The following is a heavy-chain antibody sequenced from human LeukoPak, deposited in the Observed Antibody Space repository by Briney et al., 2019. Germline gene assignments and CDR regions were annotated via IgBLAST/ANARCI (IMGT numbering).Heavy chain of an antibody. Sequence: ASVKVSCKASGYTFTGYGISWVRHAPGQGLEWMGWISAYNSNTNYAQKLQGRVTMTTDTSTSTAYMELRSLRSDDTAVYYCAREMATAMGYYFDYWGQGTLVTVSS. CDR1: GYTFTGYG. V-gene: IGHV1-18*01. J-gene: IGHJ4*02. CDR3: AREMATAMGYYFDY. CDR2: ISAYNSNT. D-gene: IGHD5-18*01.